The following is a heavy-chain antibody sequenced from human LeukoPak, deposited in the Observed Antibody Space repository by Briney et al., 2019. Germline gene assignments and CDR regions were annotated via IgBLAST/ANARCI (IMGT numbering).Heavy chain of an antibody. Sequence: GGSLRLSCAASGFTFSSYAMTWVRQAPGKGLESVSLMSTSADRIYYADSVKGRFTISRDNSKNTLYLQMNSLRAEDTAVYYCAKVPSRVLGVTAPLRYWGQGTLVTVSS. CDR3: AKVPSRVLGVTAPLRY. J-gene: IGHJ4*02. V-gene: IGHV3-23*01. CDR1: GFTFSSYA. CDR2: MSTSADRI. D-gene: IGHD3-10*01.